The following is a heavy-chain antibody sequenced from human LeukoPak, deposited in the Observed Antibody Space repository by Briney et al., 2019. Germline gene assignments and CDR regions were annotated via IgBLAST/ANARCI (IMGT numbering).Heavy chain of an antibody. CDR3: ARHSASGSYYTYNFDY. Sequence: GGSLRLSCAASGFTLSNYWMSWVRQAPGKGLEWVANINQDGSQTYYVDSLKGRFTISRDNVKGSLYLQMNSLRAEDTAVFYCARHSASGSYYTYNFDYWGQGTQVTVSS. CDR1: GFTLSNYW. D-gene: IGHD3-10*01. J-gene: IGHJ4*02. V-gene: IGHV3-7*01. CDR2: INQDGSQT.